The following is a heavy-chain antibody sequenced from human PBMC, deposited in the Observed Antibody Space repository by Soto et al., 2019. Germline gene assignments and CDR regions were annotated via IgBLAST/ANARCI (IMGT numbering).Heavy chain of an antibody. J-gene: IGHJ4*02. CDR3: ARGTPGAFGGVIVRDY. V-gene: IGHV3-66*01. Sequence: PGGSLRLSCAASGFTVSSNYMSWVRQAPGKGLEWVSVIYSGGSTYYADSVKGRFTISRDNSKNTLHLQMNSLRAEDTAVYYCARGTPGAFGGVIVRDYWGQGTLVTVSS. D-gene: IGHD3-16*02. CDR1: GFTVSSNY. CDR2: IYSGGST.